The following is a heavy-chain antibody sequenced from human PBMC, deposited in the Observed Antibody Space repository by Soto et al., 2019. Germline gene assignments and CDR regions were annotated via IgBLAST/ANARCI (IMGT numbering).Heavy chain of an antibody. V-gene: IGHV3-11*01. CDR1: GYIFSDYY. CDR3: ARAGGSGWSLDY. CDR2: ISTSGTTI. J-gene: IGHJ4*02. D-gene: IGHD6-19*01. Sequence: QGQLVESGGGLVQPGGSLRLSCAASGYIFSDYYMTWIRQAPGKGLEWVSYISTSGTTISYADSVKGRFTISRDDAKKSLYLQMNSLRAEDTAVYYCARAGGSGWSLDYWGPGTLVTVSS.